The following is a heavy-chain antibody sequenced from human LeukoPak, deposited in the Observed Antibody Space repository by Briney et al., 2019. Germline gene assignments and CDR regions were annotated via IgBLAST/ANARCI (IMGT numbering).Heavy chain of an antibody. J-gene: IGHJ6*03. CDR3: ARARYSSGWIYYMDV. CDR1: GFIFGTYA. V-gene: IGHV3-30*01. Sequence: GRSLRLSCAASGFIFGTYASHWVRRAPRKGLEWVAVISDDGSTKYYAESVKGRFTISRDNSKNTLYLQMNSLRAEDTAVYYCARARYSSGWIYYMDVWGKGTAVTVSS. CDR2: ISDDGSTK. D-gene: IGHD6-19*01.